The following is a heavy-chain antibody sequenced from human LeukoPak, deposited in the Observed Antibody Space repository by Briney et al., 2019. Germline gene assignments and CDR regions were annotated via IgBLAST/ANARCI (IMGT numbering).Heavy chain of an antibody. CDR3: ARDQRGDSSGYYEI. D-gene: IGHD3-22*01. CDR2: IIPIFGTA. CDR1: GGTFSSYA. V-gene: IGHV1-69*05. J-gene: IGHJ4*02. Sequence: GSSVKVSCKASGGTFSSYAISWVRQAPGQGLEWMGGIIPIFGTANYAQKFQGRVTITTDESTSTAYMELSSLRSEDTAVYYCARDQRGDSSGYYEIWGQGTQVTVSS.